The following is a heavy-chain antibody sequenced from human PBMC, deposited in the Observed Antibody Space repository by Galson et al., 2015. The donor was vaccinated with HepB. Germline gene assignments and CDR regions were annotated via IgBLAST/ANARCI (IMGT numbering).Heavy chain of an antibody. D-gene: IGHD3-10*01. CDR1: GFTVSSNY. CDR3: ARAPYGSGSYYSAFDI. Sequence: SLRLSCAASGFTVSSNYMSWVRQAPGKGLEWVSVIYSGGSTYYADSVKGRFTISRHNSKNTLYLQMNSLRAEDTAVYYCARAPYGSGSYYSAFDIWGQGTMVTVSS. V-gene: IGHV3-53*04. CDR2: IYSGGST. J-gene: IGHJ3*02.